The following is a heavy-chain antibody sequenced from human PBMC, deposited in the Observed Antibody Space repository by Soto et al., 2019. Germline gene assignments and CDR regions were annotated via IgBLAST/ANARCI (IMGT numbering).Heavy chain of an antibody. CDR2: INAGDGHT. D-gene: IGHD2-21*02. Sequence: ASVKVSCKAAGYTFTSSAMHWLRQAPGQRLEWMGWINAGDGHTRYSQKFQGRVTITRDTSASTAYMELSSLRFEDTAVYYCARRVTVVFPQDYFDPWGQGTLVTVSS. J-gene: IGHJ5*02. CDR1: GYTFTSSA. CDR3: ARRVTVVFPQDYFDP. V-gene: IGHV1-3*01.